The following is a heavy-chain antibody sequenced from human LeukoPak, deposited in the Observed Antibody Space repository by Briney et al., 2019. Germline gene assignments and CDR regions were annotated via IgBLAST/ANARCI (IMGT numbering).Heavy chain of an antibody. CDR3: VKDQGGVVAGPTSGPFDY. Sequence: GGSLRLSCVTSGFRFSGFGMHWVRQTPGKGLDRVAFISFDGSKEFYPDSVRGRFTVSRDNSRDSLYLQMNSLKSEDTGVHYCVKDQGGVVAGPTSGPFDYWGQGILVTVSA. CDR2: ISFDGSKE. D-gene: IGHD6-19*01. J-gene: IGHJ4*02. CDR1: GFRFSGFG. V-gene: IGHV3-30*02.